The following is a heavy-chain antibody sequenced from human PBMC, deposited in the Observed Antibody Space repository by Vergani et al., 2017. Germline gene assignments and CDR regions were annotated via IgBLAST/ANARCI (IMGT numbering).Heavy chain of an antibody. V-gene: IGHV3-21*01. CDR2: IRSSSSYI. J-gene: IGHJ6*02. CDR1: GFTFSSYS. D-gene: IGHD3-10*01. CDR3: ARDFEYYYGSGSYGGMDV. Sequence: EVQLVESGGGLVKPGGSLRLSCAASGFTFSSYSMNWVRQAPGKGLEWVSSIRSSSSYIYYADSVKGRFTISRDNAKNSLYLEMNSLRAEDKAVYYCARDFEYYYGSGSYGGMDVGDQGITVTVSS.